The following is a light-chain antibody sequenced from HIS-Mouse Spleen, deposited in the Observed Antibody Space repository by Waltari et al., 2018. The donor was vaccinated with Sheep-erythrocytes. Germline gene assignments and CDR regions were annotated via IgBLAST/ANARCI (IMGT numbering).Light chain of an antibody. Sequence: QSALTQPRPVSGSPGQSVTISCTRTSSDVGGYNYVSWYQQHPGKAPQLMIYDVSKRPSGVPDRFSGSKSGNTASLTISGLQAEDEADYYCCSYAGSYTFVVFGGGTKLTVL. CDR3: CSYAGSYTFVV. CDR2: DVS. CDR1: SSDVGGYNY. V-gene: IGLV2-11*01. J-gene: IGLJ2*01.